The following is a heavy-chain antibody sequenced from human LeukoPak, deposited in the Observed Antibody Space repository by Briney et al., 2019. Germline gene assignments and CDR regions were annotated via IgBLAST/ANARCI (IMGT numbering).Heavy chain of an antibody. CDR3: AKVSGNGLSDY. J-gene: IGHJ4*02. V-gene: IGHV3-30-3*01. CDR2: ISYDGSNK. D-gene: IGHD1-20*01. CDR1: GFTFSSYA. Sequence: GRSLRLSCAASGFTFSSYAMHWVRQAPGKGLEWVAVISYDGSNKYYADSVKGRFTISRDNSKNTLYLQMNSLRAEDTAVYYCAKVSGNGLSDYWGQGTLVTVSS.